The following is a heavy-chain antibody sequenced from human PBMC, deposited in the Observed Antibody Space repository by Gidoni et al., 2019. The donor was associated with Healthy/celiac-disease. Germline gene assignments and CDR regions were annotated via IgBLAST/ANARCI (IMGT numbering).Heavy chain of an antibody. CDR3: AREAVSFGDQQAANWFDP. CDR1: GGTFSSYA. Sequence: QVQLVQSGAEVKKPGSSVKVSCKASGGTFSSYAIRWVRQAPGQGLEWMGRIIPILGIANYAQKFQGRVTITADKSTSTAYMELSSLRSEDTAVYYCAREAVSFGDQQAANWFDPWGQGTLVTVSS. D-gene: IGHD3-10*01. CDR2: IIPILGIA. V-gene: IGHV1-69*04. J-gene: IGHJ5*02.